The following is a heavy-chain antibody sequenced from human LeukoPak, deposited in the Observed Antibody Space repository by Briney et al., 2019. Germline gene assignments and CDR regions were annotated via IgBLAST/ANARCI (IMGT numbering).Heavy chain of an antibody. CDR3: TTDILTGRFDF. CDR1: GFTFSDYY. J-gene: IGHJ4*02. V-gene: IGHV3-11*04. D-gene: IGHD3-9*01. Sequence: GGSLRLSCAASGFTFSDYYMSWIRQAPGKGLEWVSYISSSGSTIYYVDSVKGRFIISRDNAKNSLYLQMNSLRAEDTAVYYCTTDILTGRFDFWGQGTLVTVSS. CDR2: ISSSGSTI.